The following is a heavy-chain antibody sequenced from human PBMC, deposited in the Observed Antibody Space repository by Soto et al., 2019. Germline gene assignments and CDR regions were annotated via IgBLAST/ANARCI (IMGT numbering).Heavy chain of an antibody. D-gene: IGHD6-6*01. J-gene: IGHJ6*02. CDR3: ARGLGFIAARPDDYYYGMDV. CDR2: ISSSSRYI. CDR1: GFTFSSYR. Sequence: EVQLVETGGGLVKPGGSLRLSCAASGFTFSSYRMNWVRQAPGKGLEWVSSISSSSRYIYDADSVKGRFTISRDNAKNALYLQMISRRDEYTAVYYSARGLGFIAARPDDYYYGMDVWGQGTTVTVSS. V-gene: IGHV3-21*01.